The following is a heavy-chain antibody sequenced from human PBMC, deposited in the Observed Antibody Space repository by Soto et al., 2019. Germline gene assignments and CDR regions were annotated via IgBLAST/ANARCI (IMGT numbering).Heavy chain of an antibody. V-gene: IGHV1-69*02. J-gene: IGHJ6*02. CDR3: ATQGGGSGSYYPYYYYYGMDV. CDR1: GGTFSSYT. CDR2: IIPILGIA. Sequence: QVQLVQSGAEVKKPGSSVKVSCKASGGTFSSYTISWVRQAPGQGLEWMGRIIPILGIANYAQKFQGRVTMTADKSTSTAYMELRSLRSEDTAVYYCATQGGGSGSYYPYYYYYGMDVWGQGTTVTVSS. D-gene: IGHD3-10*01.